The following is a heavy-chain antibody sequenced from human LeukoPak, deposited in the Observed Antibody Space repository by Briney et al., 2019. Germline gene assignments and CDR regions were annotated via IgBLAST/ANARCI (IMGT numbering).Heavy chain of an antibody. V-gene: IGHV3-23*01. CDR1: GFTVSSSY. D-gene: IGHD2-15*01. CDR3: ARAPVTSCSGVLCYPFDY. Sequence: PGGSLRLSCAASGFTVSSSYMSWVRQAPGKGLDWVSAISGGGGTTYHADSVRGRFTISRDNSKNTLYLQMNSLRAEDAAVYYCARAPVTSCSGVLCYPFDYWGQGTLVTVSS. CDR2: ISGGGGTT. J-gene: IGHJ4*02.